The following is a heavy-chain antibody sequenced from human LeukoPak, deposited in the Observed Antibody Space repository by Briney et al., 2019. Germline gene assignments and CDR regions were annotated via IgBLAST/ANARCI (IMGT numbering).Heavy chain of an antibody. Sequence: PGGSLRLSCTASGFTFNNYVMSWVRQAPGKGLEWVSGIRGSGSDTYYADSVKGRFTISRDNSKNMMYMQMNSLRAEDTAVYYCAKDFAGYSSDWYGKFGYWGQGTLVTVSS. CDR1: GFTFNNYV. CDR3: AKDFAGYSSDWYGKFGY. V-gene: IGHV3-23*01. CDR2: IRGSGSDT. J-gene: IGHJ4*02. D-gene: IGHD6-19*01.